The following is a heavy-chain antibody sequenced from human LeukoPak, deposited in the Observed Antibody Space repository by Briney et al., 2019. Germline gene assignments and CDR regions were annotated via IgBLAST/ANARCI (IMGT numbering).Heavy chain of an antibody. J-gene: IGHJ4*02. V-gene: IGHV3-30*02. D-gene: IGHD2/OR15-2a*01. CDR1: GFTFSNFA. CDR2: IWSDGSYK. CDR3: AKEVSYYFDY. Sequence: GGSLRLSCAASGFTFSNFAMHWVRQAPGKGLEGVAVIWSDGSYKNYADSVKGRFTISRDNSKNTLYLQMNSLRAEDTAVYYCAKEVSYYFDYWGQGTLVTVSS.